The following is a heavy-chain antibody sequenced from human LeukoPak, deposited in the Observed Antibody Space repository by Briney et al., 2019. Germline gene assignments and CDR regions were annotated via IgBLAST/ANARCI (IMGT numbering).Heavy chain of an antibody. Sequence: SETPSLTCTVSGVSISSRSYYWGWIRQPPGKGLEWIRSIYYSGSTYYNPSLKSRVTISVDTSKNQFSLKLSSVTAADTAVYYCARIIAAAGTNWFDPWGQGTLVTVSS. CDR1: GVSISSRSYY. CDR2: IYYSGST. J-gene: IGHJ5*02. V-gene: IGHV4-39*01. D-gene: IGHD6-13*01. CDR3: ARIIAAAGTNWFDP.